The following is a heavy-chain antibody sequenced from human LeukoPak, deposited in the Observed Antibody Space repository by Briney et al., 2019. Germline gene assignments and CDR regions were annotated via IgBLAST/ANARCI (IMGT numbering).Heavy chain of an antibody. D-gene: IGHD1-1*01. CDR3: ARDTKN. CDR2: ICIGGSA. V-gene: IGHV3-53*01. J-gene: IGHJ4*02. CDR1: GFTVGSNY. Sequence: GGSLRLSCAASGFTVGSNYMSWVRQAPGKGLECVSVICIGGSAFYADSVKGRFTISRDNSKNTLYLQMNSLRAEDTAMYYCARDTKNWGQGTLVTVSS.